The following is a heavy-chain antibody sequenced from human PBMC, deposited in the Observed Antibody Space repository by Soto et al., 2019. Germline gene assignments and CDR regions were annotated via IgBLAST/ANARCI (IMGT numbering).Heavy chain of an antibody. Sequence: TVGSLRLSCAASGFTFSSYAMNWVRQTQEKGLEWVSSISSTSSYTHYADSVKGRFTISRDNANNSLFLQMNSLRAEDTAVYYCARDLALAGNYWGQGALVTSPQ. J-gene: IGHJ4*02. V-gene: IGHV3-21*01. D-gene: IGHD6-19*01. CDR2: ISSTSSYT. CDR1: GFTFSSYA. CDR3: ARDLALAGNY.